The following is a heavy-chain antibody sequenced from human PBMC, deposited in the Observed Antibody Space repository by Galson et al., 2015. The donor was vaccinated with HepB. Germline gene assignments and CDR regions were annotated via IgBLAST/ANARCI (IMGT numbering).Heavy chain of an antibody. V-gene: IGHV4-59*08. CDR1: GGSISSYY. CDR2: IYYSGST. Sequence: SETLSLTCTVSGGSISSYYWSWIRQPPGKGLEWIGYIYYSGSTNYNPSLKSRVTISVDTSKNQFSLKLSSVTAADTAVYYCARHGYSSSHWYFDLWGRGTLVTVPS. D-gene: IGHD6-13*01. CDR3: ARHGYSSSHWYFDL. J-gene: IGHJ2*01.